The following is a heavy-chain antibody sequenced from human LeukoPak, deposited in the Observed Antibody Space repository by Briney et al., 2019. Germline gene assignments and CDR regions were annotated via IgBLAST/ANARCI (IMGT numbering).Heavy chain of an antibody. CDR3: ARPNGYNNYYFHY. V-gene: IGHV3-23*01. CDR2: ISASGDDT. CDR1: GFNFRSNV. D-gene: IGHD5-24*01. Sequence: GGSLRLSCAAPGFNFRSNVMSRVRQAPGKGLQWVSSISASGDDTPYADAVKGRFTISRDNSKNTLYLRMNSLRAEDTAIYYCARPNGYNNYYFHYWGQGTLVTVSS. J-gene: IGHJ4*02.